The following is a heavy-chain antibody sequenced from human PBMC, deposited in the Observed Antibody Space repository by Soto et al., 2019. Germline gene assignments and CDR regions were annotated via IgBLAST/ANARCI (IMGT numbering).Heavy chain of an antibody. J-gene: IGHJ4*02. D-gene: IGHD3-10*01. CDR3: ARTGSGSPSVFDY. CDR1: GYTFTSYG. CDR2: ISAYNGNT. V-gene: IGHV1-18*04. Sequence: PSVKVSCKASGYTFTSYGISWVRQASGQGLEWMGWISAYNGNTNFAQKLQGRITMTTDTSTSTAYMELRSLRSDDTAVYCCARTGSGSPSVFDYWGQGTLVTVS.